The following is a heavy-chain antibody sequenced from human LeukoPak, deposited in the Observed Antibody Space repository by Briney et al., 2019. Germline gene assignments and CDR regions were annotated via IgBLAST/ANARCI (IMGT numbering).Heavy chain of an antibody. D-gene: IGHD3-3*01. CDR1: GGSISSSSYY. J-gene: IGHJ4*02. Sequence: SETLSLTCTVSGGSISSSSYYWGWIRQPPGKGLEWIGSIYYSGSSYYNPSLKSRVTISVDTSKNQFPLKLSSVTAADTAVYYCSRGVFGVPGLVEYWGQGTLVTVSS. CDR2: IYYSGSS. V-gene: IGHV4-39*01. CDR3: SRGVFGVPGLVEY.